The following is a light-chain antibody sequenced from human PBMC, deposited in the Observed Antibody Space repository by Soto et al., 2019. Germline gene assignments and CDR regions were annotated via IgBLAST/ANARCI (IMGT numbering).Light chain of an antibody. Sequence: EIVITQSPATLSVSPEERATLSCRASQIVSSNLAWYQQEPVQAPRLLIHDASNRATGIPARLSGSGSGTDLTLTISSLEPEDFAVYYCQQRRNWPITFGKGTRLEIK. CDR1: QIVSSN. CDR2: DAS. CDR3: QQRRNWPIT. J-gene: IGKJ5*01. V-gene: IGKV3-11*01.